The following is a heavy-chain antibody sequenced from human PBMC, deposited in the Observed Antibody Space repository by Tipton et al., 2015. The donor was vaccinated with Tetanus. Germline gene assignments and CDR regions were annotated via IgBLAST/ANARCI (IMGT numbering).Heavy chain of an antibody. Sequence: RSLRLSCAASGFIFRSYGMNWVRQAPGKGLEWVAVISYDGSKKYYLDSVKGRFTISRDNSNNTLYLQMNSLRAEDTAVYYCAKEFQRARIRFFDSWGQGTQVTASS. V-gene: IGHV3-30*18. D-gene: IGHD2-15*01. CDR2: ISYDGSKK. CDR1: GFIFRSYG. CDR3: AKEFQRARIRFFDS. J-gene: IGHJ4*02.